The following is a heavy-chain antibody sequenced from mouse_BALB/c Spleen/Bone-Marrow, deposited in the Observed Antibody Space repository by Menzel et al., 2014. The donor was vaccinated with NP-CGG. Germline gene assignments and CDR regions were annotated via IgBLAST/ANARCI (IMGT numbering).Heavy chain of an antibody. V-gene: IGHV2-6-4*01. J-gene: IGHJ4*01. Sequence: VMLVESGPGLVAPSQNLSITCTASGFSLSRYNIHWIRQPPGKGLEWLGMIWGGGGTDHNSALKSRLRISKDNSKSQIFLKINSLQIDDTAMYYCARKDGGYYVMDYWGQGTSVTVSS. CDR3: ARKDGGYYVMDY. CDR1: GFSLSRYN. CDR2: IWGGGGT. D-gene: IGHD2-3*01.